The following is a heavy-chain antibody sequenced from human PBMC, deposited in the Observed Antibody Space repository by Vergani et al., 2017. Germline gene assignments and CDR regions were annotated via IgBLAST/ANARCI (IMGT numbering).Heavy chain of an antibody. Sequence: QVQLQQWGGGLLKPSETLSLICVVNGGSFTSYHWTWIRQSPGEGLEWVGDIDHTGRPDYNPSLKSRLTMSVDKSRNQFSLTLTSVTATDTAIYFCARVNTETNGHLYYYYYMDVWGQGTAVTVS. J-gene: IGHJ6*03. V-gene: IGHV4-34*01. CDR2: IDHTGRP. CDR1: GGSFTSYH. CDR3: ARVNTETNGHLYYYYYMDV. D-gene: IGHD4-11*01.